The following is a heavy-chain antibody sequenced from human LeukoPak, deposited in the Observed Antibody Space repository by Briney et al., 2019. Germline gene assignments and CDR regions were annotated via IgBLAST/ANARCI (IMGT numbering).Heavy chain of an antibody. Sequence: PGGSLRLSCAASGFTFNKHEMNWVRRAPGKGLEWVSYIGSSGSAIYYADSVKGRFTISRDDGDNSLHLQMNSLRAEDTAAYYCARGGYCSGGTCYWLNAFDIWGQGTVVTVSS. CDR1: GFTFNKHE. CDR2: IGSSGSAI. J-gene: IGHJ3*02. CDR3: ARGGYCSGGTCYWLNAFDI. D-gene: IGHD2-15*01. V-gene: IGHV3-48*03.